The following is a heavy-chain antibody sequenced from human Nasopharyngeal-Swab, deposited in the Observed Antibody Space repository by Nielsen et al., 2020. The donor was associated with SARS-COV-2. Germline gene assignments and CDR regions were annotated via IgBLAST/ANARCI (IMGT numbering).Heavy chain of an antibody. CDR2: INPSGGST. J-gene: IGHJ3*02. V-gene: IGHV1-46*01. Sequence: WVRQAPGQRLEWMGIINPSGGSTSYAQKFQGRVTMTRDTSTSTVNMELSSLRSEDTAVYYCARGRDCTNGVCYAGGTDAFDIWGQGTMVTVSS. CDR3: ARGRDCTNGVCYAGGTDAFDI. D-gene: IGHD2-8*01.